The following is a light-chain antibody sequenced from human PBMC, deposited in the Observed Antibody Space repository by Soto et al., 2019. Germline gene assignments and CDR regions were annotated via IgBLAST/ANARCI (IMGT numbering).Light chain of an antibody. Sequence: GWTQTPGTRSLSPGERSTLCLMFSHSVSSNHLAWYQQTPGPAPRLLIYGGSSRATGIPVRFSGSGSGTDFTLTISILETEDYGVYYCQQYGGSPPTFGQGTKVDI. J-gene: IGKJ1*01. V-gene: IGKV3-20*01. CDR1: HSVSSNH. CDR2: GGS. CDR3: QQYGGSPPT.